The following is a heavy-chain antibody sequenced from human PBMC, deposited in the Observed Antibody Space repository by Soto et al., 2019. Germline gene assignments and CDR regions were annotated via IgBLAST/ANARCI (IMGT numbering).Heavy chain of an antibody. CDR3: ARAPRLVAVAGHFDY. J-gene: IGHJ4*02. V-gene: IGHV1-18*01. D-gene: IGHD6-19*01. CDR1: GYTVTSYG. Sequence: QVQLVQSGAEVKQPGASVKVSCKASGYTVTSYGISWVRKAPGQGLEWMGWISAYNGNTNYAQKLQGRVTMTPDTSRSTAYMSLRSMRSDDTAVYYWARAPRLVAVAGHFDYCGQGPLVPVSS. CDR2: ISAYNGNT.